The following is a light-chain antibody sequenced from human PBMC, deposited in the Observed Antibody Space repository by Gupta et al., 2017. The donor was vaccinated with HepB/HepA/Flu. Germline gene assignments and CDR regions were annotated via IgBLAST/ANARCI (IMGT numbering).Light chain of an antibody. Sequence: DIQMTQSPSTLSASVGDRVTITCRASQSISSWLAWYQQKPGKAPKLLIYKASSLESGVPSRFSGSGPGTDFTLTISSLQPDDFATYYCQQYNSYSQTFGQGTKVEIK. V-gene: IGKV1-5*03. J-gene: IGKJ1*01. CDR3: QQYNSYSQT. CDR1: QSISSW. CDR2: KAS.